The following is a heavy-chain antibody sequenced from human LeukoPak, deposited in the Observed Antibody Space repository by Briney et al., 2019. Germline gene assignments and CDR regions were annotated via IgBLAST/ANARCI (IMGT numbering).Heavy chain of an antibody. CDR2: ISAYNANT. D-gene: IGHD3-22*01. J-gene: IGHJ4*02. Sequence: ASVKVSCKASGYTFTNYGINWVRPAPGQGREWMGWISAYNANTNYAQSLQGRVTMTTDTSTSTAYMELRSLRSDDAAVYYCARGSYYYDPYYFDYWGQGTQVTVSS. V-gene: IGHV1-18*01. CDR3: ARGSYYYDPYYFDY. CDR1: GYTFTNYG.